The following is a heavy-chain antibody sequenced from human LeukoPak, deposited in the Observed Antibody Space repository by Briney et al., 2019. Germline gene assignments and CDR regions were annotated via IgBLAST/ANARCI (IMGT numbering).Heavy chain of an antibody. CDR1: PGSISDSNYY. Sequence: PSETLSLTCTVSPGSISDSNYYWGWIRQPPGKALEWIASIYYSGSTYHNPSLKSRVTISIDMSKNHFSLKLTSVTAADTAVYYCARDRIVDIMDVWGQGTTVTVSS. D-gene: IGHD3-22*01. J-gene: IGHJ6*02. CDR2: IYYSGST. CDR3: ARDRIVDIMDV. V-gene: IGHV4-39*02.